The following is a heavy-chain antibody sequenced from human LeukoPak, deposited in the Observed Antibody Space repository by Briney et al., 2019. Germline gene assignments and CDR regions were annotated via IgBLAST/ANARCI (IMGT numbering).Heavy chain of an antibody. V-gene: IGHV1-18*01. Sequence: ASVKVSCKASGYTFSSHGISWVRQAPGRGLEWMGWISDYNGNTNYAQKLQGRVTVTTDTSTSTGYMELRSLRSDDTAVYYCARSVAPNFCSSTSCPYYYFYMDVWGKGTTVTVSS. CDR1: GYTFSSHG. CDR3: ARSVAPNFCSSTSCPYYYFYMDV. J-gene: IGHJ6*03. CDR2: ISDYNGNT. D-gene: IGHD2-2*01.